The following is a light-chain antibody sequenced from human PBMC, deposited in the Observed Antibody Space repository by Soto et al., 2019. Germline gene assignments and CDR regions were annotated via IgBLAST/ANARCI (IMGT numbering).Light chain of an antibody. V-gene: IGKV1-27*01. CDR1: RDISNY. J-gene: IGKJ4*01. CDR3: QKYDIAPRT. CDR2: AAS. Sequence: DIQMTQSPSSLSASVGDRVTITCRASRDISNYLAWFQQRPGKVPKLLIYAASTLQSGVPSRFSGSGSGTDFTLTISSLQPEDVATYYCQKYDIAPRTFGGGTKVEIK.